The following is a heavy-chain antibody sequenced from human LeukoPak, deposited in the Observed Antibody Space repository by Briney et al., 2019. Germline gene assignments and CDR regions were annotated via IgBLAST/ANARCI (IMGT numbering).Heavy chain of an antibody. Sequence: PGGSLRLSCTASGFRFRDYGMHWVRQAPGKGLEWVAVISYDGKVRYYADYVKGRFTISRDNSKNTLFLQIDSLRGDDTAVYYCAKEPAPHAGGWFFPDDHWGQGSLVTVSS. D-gene: IGHD6-19*01. CDR1: GFRFRDYG. CDR2: ISYDGKVR. J-gene: IGHJ5*02. V-gene: IGHV3-30*18. CDR3: AKEPAPHAGGWFFPDDH.